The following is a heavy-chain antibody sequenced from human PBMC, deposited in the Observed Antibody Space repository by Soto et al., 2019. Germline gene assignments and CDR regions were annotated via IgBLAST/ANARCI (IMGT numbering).Heavy chain of an antibody. CDR1: GYTLTYRY. J-gene: IGHJ3*01. CDR3: ARRPPLELSSLRDGAFDL. D-gene: IGHD6-13*01. Sequence: QMQLVQSGAEVKKTGSSVKVSCKASGYTLTYRYLHWVRQAPGQALEWMGWITPFNGNTYYAQKSQPRVTITGNMSLSAAYLELHRLRSEYTAMYFCARRPPLELSSLRDGAFDLWGQGTMVIVSS. V-gene: IGHV1-45*02. CDR2: ITPFNGNT.